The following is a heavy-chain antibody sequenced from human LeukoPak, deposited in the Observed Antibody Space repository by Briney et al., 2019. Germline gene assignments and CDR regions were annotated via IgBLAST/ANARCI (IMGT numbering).Heavy chain of an antibody. Sequence: GASVKVSCKASGYTFTGYYMHWVRQAPGQGLEWVGWINPNSGGTNYAQKYQGRVTMTSDTAISTAYMELSRLRSDDTAVYYCERAHADYYDSSGPFDPWGQGTLVTVSS. CDR3: ERAHADYYDSSGPFDP. V-gene: IGHV1-2*02. CDR1: GYTFTGYY. D-gene: IGHD3-22*01. CDR2: INPNSGGT. J-gene: IGHJ5*02.